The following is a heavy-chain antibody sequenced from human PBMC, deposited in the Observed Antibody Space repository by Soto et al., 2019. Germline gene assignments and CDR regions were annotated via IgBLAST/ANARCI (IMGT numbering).Heavy chain of an antibody. CDR2: IYNSGTT. D-gene: IGHD3-22*01. J-gene: IGHJ3*01. V-gene: IGHV4-59*03. CDR1: GAAMSSYY. Sequence: QLQESGPGLVKPSETLSLTCTVSGAAMSSYYWSWLRQSPGKGLEWLGYIYNSGTTDYNPSLKSRVTISVERSKFQFSLKLTAVTAADTAVYYCATDSTGYYSDAFDVWGKGARVIVSS. CDR3: ATDSTGYYSDAFDV.